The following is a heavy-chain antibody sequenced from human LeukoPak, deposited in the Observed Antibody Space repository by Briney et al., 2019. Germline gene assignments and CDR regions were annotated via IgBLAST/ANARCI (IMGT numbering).Heavy chain of an antibody. V-gene: IGHV1-2*02. CDR3: ARDHRRAYTGYEMPAD. J-gene: IGHJ4*02. CDR2: LNPITGAT. Sequence: GASVKPSCKASGYTFADHYIYWVRQAPGQGLEWMGWLNPITGATRYAQKFQGRLTLTRDTSISTAYMDLGRLKSDDTAVYYCARDHRRAYTGYEMPADWGQGTMVSLCS. D-gene: IGHD5-12*01. CDR1: GYTFADHY.